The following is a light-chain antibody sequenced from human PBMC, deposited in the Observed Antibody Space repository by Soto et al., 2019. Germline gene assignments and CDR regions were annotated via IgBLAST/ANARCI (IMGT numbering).Light chain of an antibody. Sequence: DIQMTQSPSSLSASVGDRVTITCRASQDIENYLAWYQQRPGKVPKLLIYDATTLQPGVPSRFSGSGSGTDFTLTISSLQPEDVATYYCQNCKSAVFTFGPGTKVDTK. CDR2: DAT. CDR3: QNCKSAVFT. V-gene: IGKV1-27*01. CDR1: QDIENY. J-gene: IGKJ3*01.